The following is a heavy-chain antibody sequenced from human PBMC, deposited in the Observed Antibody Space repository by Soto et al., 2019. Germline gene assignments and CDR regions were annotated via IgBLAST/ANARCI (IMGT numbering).Heavy chain of an antibody. CDR2: INPSGGST. CDR1: GYTFTIYY. V-gene: IGHV1-46*01. Sequence: ASVKVSCKASGYTFTIYYMHWVRQAPGQGLEWMGIINPSGGSTSYAQKFQGRVTMTRDTSTSTVYMELSSLRSEDTAVYYCASPAAAGTFSLDYWGQGTLVTVSS. D-gene: IGHD6-13*01. J-gene: IGHJ4*02. CDR3: ASPAAAGTFSLDY.